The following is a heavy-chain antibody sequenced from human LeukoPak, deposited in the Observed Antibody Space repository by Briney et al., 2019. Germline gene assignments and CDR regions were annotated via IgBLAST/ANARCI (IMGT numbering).Heavy chain of an antibody. D-gene: IGHD6-13*01. CDR1: GGTFSSYA. Sequence: ASVKVSCKASGGTFSSYAISWVRQAPGQGLEWMGGIIPIFGTANYAQKFQGRVTITADESTSTAYMELSSLRSEDTAVYYCARVPGAAAGTFPWGYCYYGMDVWGQGTTVTVSS. J-gene: IGHJ6*02. CDR2: IIPIFGTA. CDR3: ARVPGAAAGTFPWGYCYYGMDV. V-gene: IGHV1-69*01.